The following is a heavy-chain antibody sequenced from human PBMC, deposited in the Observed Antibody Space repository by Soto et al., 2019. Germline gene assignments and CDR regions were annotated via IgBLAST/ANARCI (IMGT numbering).Heavy chain of an antibody. Sequence: ASVEVSCKASGGTFSSYAISWVRQAPGQGLEWMGGIIPIFGTANYAQKFQGRVTITADESTSTAYMELSSLRSEDTAVYYCASVDYDSSGYYEGLYFDYWGQGTLVTVSS. D-gene: IGHD3-22*01. CDR2: IIPIFGTA. CDR1: GGTFSSYA. J-gene: IGHJ4*02. CDR3: ASVDYDSSGYYEGLYFDY. V-gene: IGHV1-69*13.